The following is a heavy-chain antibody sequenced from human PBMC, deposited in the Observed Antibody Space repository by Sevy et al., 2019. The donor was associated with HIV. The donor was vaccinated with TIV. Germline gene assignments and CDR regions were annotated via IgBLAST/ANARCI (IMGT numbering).Heavy chain of an antibody. CDR2: IFHSGST. CDR3: ARTPSSYDSSGRYSPWFDP. V-gene: IGHV4-38-2*01. J-gene: IGHJ5*02. CDR1: GYSISSGYY. Sequence: SETLSLTCAVSGYSISSGYYWGWIRQPPGKGLEWIGSIFHSGSTYYNPSLKSRVTISVDTSKNQFSLKLSSVTAADTAVYFCARTPSSYDSSGRYSPWFDPWGQGTLVTVSS. D-gene: IGHD3-22*01.